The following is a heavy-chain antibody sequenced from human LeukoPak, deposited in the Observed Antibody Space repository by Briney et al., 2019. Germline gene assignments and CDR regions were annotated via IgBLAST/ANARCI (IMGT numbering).Heavy chain of an antibody. J-gene: IGHJ4*02. V-gene: IGHV4-59*12. Sequence: SETLSLTCTVSAGSISSIYWEWNRPPQGEGLEWNGNTYIGGRTDYNPSLKSRVTMSVDTSKNQFSLKLWSVTAADTAVYYCARESKSYDGSGYYYDSWGQGTLVTVSS. CDR3: ARESKSYDGSGYYYDS. D-gene: IGHD3-22*01. CDR1: AGSISSIY. CDR2: TYIGGRT.